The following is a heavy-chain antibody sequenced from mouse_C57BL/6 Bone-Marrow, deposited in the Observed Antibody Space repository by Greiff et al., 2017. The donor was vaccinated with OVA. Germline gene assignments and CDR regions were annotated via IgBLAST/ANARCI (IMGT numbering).Heavy chain of an antibody. Sequence: VQLQQSGPELVKPGASVKIPCKASGYTFTDYNMDWVKQSHGKSLEWIGDINPNNGGTIYNQKFKGKATLTVDKSSSTAYMELRSLTSEDTAVXYCARGDYYGSSLGFAYWGQGTLVTVSA. J-gene: IGHJ3*01. CDR1: GYTFTDYN. CDR3: ARGDYYGSSLGFAY. CDR2: INPNNGGT. V-gene: IGHV1-18*01. D-gene: IGHD1-1*01.